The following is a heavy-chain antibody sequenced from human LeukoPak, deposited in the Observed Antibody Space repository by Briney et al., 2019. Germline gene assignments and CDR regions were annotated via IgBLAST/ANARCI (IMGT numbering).Heavy chain of an antibody. CDR2: ISYDGSNK. D-gene: IGHD6-19*01. CDR3: ARGSGRYWYFDL. Sequence: GGSLRLSCAASGFTFSSYAIHWVRQAPGKGLEWVAVISYDGSNKYYADSVKGRFTISRDNSKNTLYLQMDSLRAEDTAVYYCARGSGRYWYFDLWGRGTLVTVSS. V-gene: IGHV3-30-3*01. J-gene: IGHJ2*01. CDR1: GFTFSSYA.